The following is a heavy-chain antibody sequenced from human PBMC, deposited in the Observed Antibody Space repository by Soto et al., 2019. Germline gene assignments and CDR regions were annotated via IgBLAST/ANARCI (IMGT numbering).Heavy chain of an antibody. CDR3: EEGSSSSTYYYGMDV. CDR1: GGTFSSYA. D-gene: IGHD6-6*01. J-gene: IGHJ6*02. V-gene: IGHV1-69*06. Sequence: SVKVSCKASGGTFSSYAISWVRQAPGQGLEWMGGIIPIFGTANYAQKFQGRVTITADKSTSTAYMELSSLRSEDTAVYYCEEGSSSSTYYYGMDVWGQGTTVTVSS. CDR2: IIPIFGTA.